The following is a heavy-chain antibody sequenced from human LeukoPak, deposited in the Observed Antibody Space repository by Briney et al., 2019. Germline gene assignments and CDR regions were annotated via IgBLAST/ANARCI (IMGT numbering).Heavy chain of an antibody. CDR2: MNAGNGNT. V-gene: IGHV1-3*01. CDR1: GYTFTIYA. D-gene: IGHD2-15*01. J-gene: IGHJ4*02. CDR3: ARVSGGSRKYYFDY. Sequence: ASVKVSCKASGYTFTIYAMHLVRQAPGQRLEWRGWMNAGNGNTKYAQKFQGRVTITRDTSASTAYMELSSLRSEDTAVYYCARVSGGSRKYYFDYWGQGTLVTVSS.